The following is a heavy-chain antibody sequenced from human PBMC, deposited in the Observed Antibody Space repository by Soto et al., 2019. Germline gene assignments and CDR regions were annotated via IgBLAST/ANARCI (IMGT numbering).Heavy chain of an antibody. CDR3: ARGSPLDSSGYYFDY. D-gene: IGHD3-22*01. J-gene: IGHJ4*02. Sequence: SETLSLTCAVYGGSFSGYYWSWIRQPPGKGLEWIGEINHSGSTNYNPSLKSRVTISVDTSKNQFSLKLSSVTAADTAVYYCARGSPLDSSGYYFDYWGQGTMVTV. CDR2: INHSGST. CDR1: GGSFSGYY. V-gene: IGHV4-34*01.